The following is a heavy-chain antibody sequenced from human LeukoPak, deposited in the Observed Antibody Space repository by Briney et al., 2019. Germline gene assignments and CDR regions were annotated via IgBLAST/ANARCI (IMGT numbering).Heavy chain of an antibody. J-gene: IGHJ5*02. CDR2: ISHDARTK. CDR1: GFNFDNFA. V-gene: IGHV3-30*04. D-gene: IGHD5-24*01. Sequence: PGGSLRLSCVVSGFNFDNFAMHWVRQPLGKGLEWVAVISHDARTKYYADSMKGQITISRDNSKNTLFLQMNNLRTEDTAVYFCARPSPPGDGYNPPDHWGQGTLVTVSS. CDR3: ARPSPPGDGYNPPDH.